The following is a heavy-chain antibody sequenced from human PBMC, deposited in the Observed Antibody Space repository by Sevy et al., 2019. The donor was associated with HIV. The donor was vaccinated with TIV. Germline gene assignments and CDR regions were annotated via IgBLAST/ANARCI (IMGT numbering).Heavy chain of an antibody. CDR3: AREGCTKPHDY. D-gene: IGHD2-8*01. Sequence: GGSLRLSCEASGFTFSKYSMSWVRQAPGKGLEWVSTFSFGCGRINYADSVKGRFTISRDDSKNTLYLQMNSLRAEDTAVYYCAREGCTKPHDYWGQGTLVAVSS. CDR2: FSFGCGRI. J-gene: IGHJ4*02. CDR1: GFTFSKYS. V-gene: IGHV3-23*01.